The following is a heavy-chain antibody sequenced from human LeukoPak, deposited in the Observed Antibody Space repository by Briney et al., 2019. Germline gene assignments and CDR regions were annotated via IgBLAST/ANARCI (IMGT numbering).Heavy chain of an antibody. V-gene: IGHV3-74*01. D-gene: IGHD3-22*01. J-gene: IGHJ1*01. Sequence: GGSPRLSCAASGFTFSSYWMHWVRQAPGKGLVWVSRIKSDGSTNYADSVKGRFTISRDNAKNTVSLQMNSLRAEDTGVYYCARAPSEIGGYYPEYFRHWGQGTLVTVSS. CDR3: ARAPSEIGGYYPEYFRH. CDR1: GFTFSSYW. CDR2: IKSDGST.